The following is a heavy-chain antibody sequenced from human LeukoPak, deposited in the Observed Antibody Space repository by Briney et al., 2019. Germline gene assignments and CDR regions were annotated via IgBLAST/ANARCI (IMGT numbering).Heavy chain of an antibody. CDR2: ISGSGGST. V-gene: IGHV3-23*01. CDR3: AKDAAGPEY. CDR1: GFTFSSYA. D-gene: IGHD6-13*01. J-gene: IGHJ4*02. Sequence: GGSLRLSCVASGFTFSSYAINWVRQVPGKGLEWVSAISGSGGSTFYADSVKGRFTISRDNSRNTLYLQMNSLRAEDTAVYYCAKDAAGPEYWGQGTLVTVSS.